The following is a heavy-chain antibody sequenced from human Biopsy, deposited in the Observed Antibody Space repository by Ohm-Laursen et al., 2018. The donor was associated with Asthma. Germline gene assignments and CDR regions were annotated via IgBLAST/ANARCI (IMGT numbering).Heavy chain of an antibody. CDR2: VFYSGTT. D-gene: IGHD4-17*01. Sequence: SQTLSLTCTVSGAYIETPDYHWSWIRQSPGKGLEWIGFVFYSGTTHYSRSLERRLYIPIDTARNEFSMRLRSLTAADTAVYFCARVASYGDLYFGIDVWGPGTTVSVS. J-gene: IGHJ6*02. CDR3: ARVASYGDLYFGIDV. CDR1: GAYIETPDYH. V-gene: IGHV4-30-4*01.